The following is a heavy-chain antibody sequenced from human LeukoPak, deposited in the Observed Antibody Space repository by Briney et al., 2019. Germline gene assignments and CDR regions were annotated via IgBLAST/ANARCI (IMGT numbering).Heavy chain of an antibody. CDR3: AGRRVLDASFDY. J-gene: IGHJ4*02. CDR2: IYSGDNT. D-gene: IGHD3-16*01. Sequence: GGSLRLSRAASGFTVSNNYMSWVRQAPGKGLEWVSVIYSGDNTYYVESVKGRFTISRDNSKNTLFLQMNRLRAEDTAVYYCAGRRVLDASFDYWGQGTLVTVSS. CDR1: GFTVSNNY. V-gene: IGHV3-66*02.